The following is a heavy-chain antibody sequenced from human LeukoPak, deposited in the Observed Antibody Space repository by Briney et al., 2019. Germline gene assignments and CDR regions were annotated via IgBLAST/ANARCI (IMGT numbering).Heavy chain of an antibody. J-gene: IGHJ4*02. CDR1: GFTFSNYA. D-gene: IGHD4-11*01. CDR2: ISVSGGST. Sequence: PGGSLRLSCAASGFTFSNYAMNWVRQAPGKGLEWVSFISVSGGSTYYADSVKGRFTISRDNSKNTLYLQMNSLRAEDTAIYYCAKGAGDYSGGFDYWGQGTLVTVSS. CDR3: AKGAGDYSGGFDY. V-gene: IGHV3-23*01.